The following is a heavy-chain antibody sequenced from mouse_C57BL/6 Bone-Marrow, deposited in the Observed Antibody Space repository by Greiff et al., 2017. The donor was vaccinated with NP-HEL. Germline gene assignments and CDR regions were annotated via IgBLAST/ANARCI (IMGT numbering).Heavy chain of an antibody. J-gene: IGHJ4*01. CDR3: SRGRVLRVYAMDY. CDR2: IYPGDGDT. V-gene: IGHV1-80*01. Sequence: QVQLQQSGAELVKPGASVKISCKASGYAFSSYWMNWVKQRPGKGLEWIGQIYPGDGDTNYNGKFKGKATLTADKSSSTTYMQLRSLTSEDSAVDFCSRGRVLRVYAMDYWGQGTSVTVSS. D-gene: IGHD1-1*01. CDR1: GYAFSSYW.